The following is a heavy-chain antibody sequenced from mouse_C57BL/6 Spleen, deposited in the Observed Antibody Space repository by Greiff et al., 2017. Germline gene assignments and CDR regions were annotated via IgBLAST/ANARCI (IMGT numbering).Heavy chain of an antibody. CDR3: ARDHYGSSLYYFDY. Sequence: EVQLVESGGGLVKPGGSLKLSCVASGFTFSSYAMSWVRQTPEKRLEWVATISDGGSYTYYPDNVKGRFTISRDNAKNNLYLQMSHLKSEDTAMYYCARDHYGSSLYYFDYWGQGTTLTVSS. V-gene: IGHV5-4*01. J-gene: IGHJ2*01. D-gene: IGHD1-1*01. CDR2: ISDGGSYT. CDR1: GFTFSSYA.